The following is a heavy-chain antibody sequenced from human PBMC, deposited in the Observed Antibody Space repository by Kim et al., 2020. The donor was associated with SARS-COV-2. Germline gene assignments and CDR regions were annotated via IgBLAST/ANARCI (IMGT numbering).Heavy chain of an antibody. J-gene: IGHJ4*02. CDR1: GGSISSSSYY. CDR2: IYYSGST. Sequence: GSLSLTCTVSGGSISSSSYYWGWIRQPPGKGLEWIGSIYYSGSTYYNPSLKSRVTISVDTSKNQFSLKLSSVTAADTAVYYCARQKRIAARHFDYWGQG. D-gene: IGHD6-6*01. V-gene: IGHV4-39*01. CDR3: ARQKRIAARHFDY.